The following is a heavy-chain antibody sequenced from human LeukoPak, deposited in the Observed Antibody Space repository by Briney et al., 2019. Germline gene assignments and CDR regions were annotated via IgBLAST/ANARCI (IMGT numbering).Heavy chain of an antibody. J-gene: IGHJ6*02. CDR3: ARDYPLRYYGMDV. CDR2: IYYSGST. CDR1: GGSISSYY. D-gene: IGHD4-17*01. V-gene: IGHV4-59*01. Sequence: SETLSLTCTVSGGSISSYYWSWIRQPPGKGLEWIGYIYYSGSTNYNPSLKSRVTISVDTSKNQFSLKLSSVTAADTAVYYCARDYPLRYYGMDVWGQGTRSPSP.